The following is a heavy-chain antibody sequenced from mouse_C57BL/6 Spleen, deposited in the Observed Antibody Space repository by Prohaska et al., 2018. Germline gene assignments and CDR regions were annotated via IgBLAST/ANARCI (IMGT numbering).Heavy chain of an antibody. CDR3: TRSNYYGRSPSYFDV. J-gene: IGHJ1*03. V-gene: IGHV1-34*01. Sequence: GYTFTDYYMHWVKQSHGKSLEWIGYIYPNNGGNGYNQKFKGKAILTADKSSSTAYMELRSLTSEDSAVYYCTRSNYYGRSPSYFDVWGTGTTVTVSS. CDR1: GYTFTDYY. D-gene: IGHD1-1*01. CDR2: IYPNNGGN.